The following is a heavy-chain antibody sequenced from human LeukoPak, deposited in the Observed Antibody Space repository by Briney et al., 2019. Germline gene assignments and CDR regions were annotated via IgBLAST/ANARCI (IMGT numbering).Heavy chain of an antibody. J-gene: IGHJ4*02. D-gene: IGHD6-6*01. V-gene: IGHV3-23*01. CDR2: ISGGGGAT. Sequence: GGSLRLSCAAAGFTFSTYVMSWVRQAPGKGLEWVSSISGGGGATYYADSVKGRFTISRDNSKNTLYLQMNSLRAEDTAVYYCANAARLLDYWGQGTLVTVSS. CDR1: GFTFSTYV. CDR3: ANAARLLDY.